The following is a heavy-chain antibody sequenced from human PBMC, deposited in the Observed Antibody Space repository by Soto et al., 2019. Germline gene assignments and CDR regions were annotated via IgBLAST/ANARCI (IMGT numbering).Heavy chain of an antibody. V-gene: IGHV3-48*02. J-gene: IGHJ5*02. CDR1: GFTFSSCN. CDR2: ISSTSTTI. Sequence: EVQLVESGGGLVQPGGSLRLSCAASGFTFSSCNMHWVRQAPGKGLEWLSYISSTSTTIYYADSVKGRFTISRDNAKNSLYLQMNSLRDEDTAVYYCARDPYGDFAPWSDPWGQGTLVIVSS. D-gene: IGHD4-17*01. CDR3: ARDPYGDFAPWSDP.